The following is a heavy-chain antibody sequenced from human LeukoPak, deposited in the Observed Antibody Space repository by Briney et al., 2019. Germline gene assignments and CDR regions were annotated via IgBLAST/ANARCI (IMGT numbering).Heavy chain of an antibody. J-gene: IGHJ3*02. CDR1: GGSISSYY. CDR3: ARQVGATKKDAFDI. V-gene: IGHV4-59*08. Sequence: SETLSLTCTVSGGSISSYYWSWIRQPPGKGLEWIGYIYYSGSTNYNPSLKSRVTISVDTSKNQFSLKLSSVTAADTAVYYCARQVGATKKDAFDIWGQGTMFTVSS. D-gene: IGHD1-26*01. CDR2: IYYSGST.